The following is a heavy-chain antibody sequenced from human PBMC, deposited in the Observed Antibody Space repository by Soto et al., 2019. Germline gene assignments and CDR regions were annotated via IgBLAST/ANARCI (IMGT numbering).Heavy chain of an antibody. CDR1: GYSFTSHA. CDR2: NNAGNGNT. Sequence: QVQLVQSGAEVKKPGASVKVSCKASGYSFTSHAMHWVRQAPGQRLEWMGWNNAGNGNTKYSQKFQGRVTITRDTSASTAYMELSSLRSEDTAVYYCLGYCSGGSCYSRGYWGQGTLVTVSS. CDR3: LGYCSGGSCYSRGY. J-gene: IGHJ4*02. D-gene: IGHD2-15*01. V-gene: IGHV1-3*01.